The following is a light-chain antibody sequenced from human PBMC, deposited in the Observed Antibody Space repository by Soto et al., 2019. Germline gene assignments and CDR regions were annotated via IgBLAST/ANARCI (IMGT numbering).Light chain of an antibody. CDR1: SSDVGGYKY. J-gene: IGLJ2*01. Sequence: QSALTQPPSASGSPGQSGTLSCTGTSSDVGGYKYVSWYQHHPGKAPKVVIYEVTKRPPGVPDRFSGSQSGNTASLTVSGLQAEDEADYYCSTYGGTNTVVFGGGTKLTGL. CDR2: EVT. V-gene: IGLV2-8*01. CDR3: STYGGTNTVV.